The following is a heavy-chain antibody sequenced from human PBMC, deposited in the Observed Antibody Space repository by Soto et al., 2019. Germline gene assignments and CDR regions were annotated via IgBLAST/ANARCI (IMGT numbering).Heavy chain of an antibody. Sequence: VGSLRLSCAASGFTFSSYSMNWVRQAPGKGLEWVSSISSSSSYIYYADSVKGRFTISRDNAKNSLYLQMNSLRAEDTAVYYCAAAGYSSSWYWGYYYGMDVWGQGTTVTVSS. D-gene: IGHD6-13*01. CDR2: ISSSSSYI. CDR3: AAAGYSSSWYWGYYYGMDV. CDR1: GFTFSSYS. V-gene: IGHV3-21*01. J-gene: IGHJ6*02.